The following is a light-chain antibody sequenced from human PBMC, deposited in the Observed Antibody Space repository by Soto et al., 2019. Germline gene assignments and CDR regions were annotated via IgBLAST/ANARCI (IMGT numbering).Light chain of an antibody. CDR1: ESVSSSY. V-gene: IGKV3-20*01. CDR3: QQYCSSPPWT. CDR2: GAS. Sequence: EIVLTQSPGTLSLSPGERATLSCRASESVSSSYLAWYQQKPGQAPRLLIFGASSRATGTPDRFSGSGSGTDFTLTISRLEPEDFAVYYCQQYCSSPPWTFGQGTKVDIK. J-gene: IGKJ1*01.